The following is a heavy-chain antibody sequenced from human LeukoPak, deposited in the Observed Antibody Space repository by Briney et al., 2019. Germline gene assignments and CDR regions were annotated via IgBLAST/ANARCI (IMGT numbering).Heavy chain of an antibody. CDR1: RLTFSNYW. CDR3: AKWGPHCVGDYCPALDS. CDR2: INQDGSKK. J-gene: IGHJ4*02. V-gene: IGHV3-7*01. Sequence: GGSLRLSCVASRLTFSNYWMSWVRQAPGKGLEWVANINQDGSKKPYADSMKGRFTIYRDNAKESLYLQLNSLRADDTAVYYCAKWGPHCVGDYCPALDSWGQGTLVTVSS. D-gene: IGHD2-21*02.